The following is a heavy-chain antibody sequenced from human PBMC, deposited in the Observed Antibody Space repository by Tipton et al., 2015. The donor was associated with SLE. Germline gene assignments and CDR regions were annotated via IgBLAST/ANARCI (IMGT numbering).Heavy chain of an antibody. Sequence: TLSLTCTVSGFSISTDYYWSWIRQPPGKGLEWIGSIYHSGSTYYNPSLKSRATVSVDTSKNQFSLKLNSVTAADTAVFYCARGRAFVQGGFDYWGQGTLVTVSS. D-gene: IGHD6-6*01. CDR2: IYHSGST. J-gene: IGHJ4*02. CDR3: ARGRAFVQGGFDY. V-gene: IGHV4-38-2*02. CDR1: GFSISTDYY.